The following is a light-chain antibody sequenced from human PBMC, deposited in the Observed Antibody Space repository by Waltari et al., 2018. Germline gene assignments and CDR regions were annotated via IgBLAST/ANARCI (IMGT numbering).Light chain of an antibody. J-gene: IGLJ2*01. Sequence: QTVVTQEPSFSVSPGETVTPTCGLNSGPVSISPYDSWYQQTPGQAQRTLIYSTNTRSSWVPDRCSGSILRNKAALTIAGAQADDESDYHCSLYMGGDIFFGGGTKLTVL. CDR1: SGPVSISPY. CDR3: SLYMGGDIF. CDR2: STN. V-gene: IGLV8-61*01.